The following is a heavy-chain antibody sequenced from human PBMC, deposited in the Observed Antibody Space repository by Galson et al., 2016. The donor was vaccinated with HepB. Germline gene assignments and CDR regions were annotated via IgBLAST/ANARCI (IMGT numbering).Heavy chain of an antibody. J-gene: IGHJ5*02. CDR2: ISYSGNT. Sequence: ETLSLTCTVSGASLSPYYWSWIRQPPGKGLEWIGYISYSGNTYYNPPLESRVTIAVDTSTNQFSLKLTSVTPADTAVYYCARDHGYSGWFDPWGQGTLVAVSS. D-gene: IGHD5-18*01. V-gene: IGHV4-59*01. CDR1: GASLSPYY. CDR3: ARDHGYSGWFDP.